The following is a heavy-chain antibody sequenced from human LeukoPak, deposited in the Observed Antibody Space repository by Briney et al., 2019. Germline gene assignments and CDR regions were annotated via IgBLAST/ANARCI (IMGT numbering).Heavy chain of an antibody. CDR3: ARGYCSSTSCPIDY. D-gene: IGHD2-2*01. CDR2: ISSSSSYI. J-gene: IGHJ4*02. V-gene: IGHV3-21*01. CDR1: GFTFSSYS. Sequence: GGSLRLSCAASGFTFSSYSMNWVRQAPGKGLEWVSSISSSSSYIYYADSVKGRFTISRDNAKNSLYLQMNSLRAEDTAVYYCARGYCSSTSCPIDYWGQGPLVTVSS.